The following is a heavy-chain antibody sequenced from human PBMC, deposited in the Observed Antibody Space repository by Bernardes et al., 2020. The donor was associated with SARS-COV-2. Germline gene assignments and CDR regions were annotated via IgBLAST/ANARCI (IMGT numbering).Heavy chain of an antibody. J-gene: IGHJ3*02. D-gene: IGHD3-16*01. CDR3: TRDYPRGNVFDI. Sequence: SVKVSCRASGYTFSDYYLHWVRQAPGQGLEWMGWISPSGATDFAQTFRDRVTVSRDTSISTAYMELSRLTSDDTALYYCTRDYPRGNVFDIWGQGTMVTVSS. CDR2: ISPSGAT. CDR1: GYTFSDYY. V-gene: IGHV1-2*02.